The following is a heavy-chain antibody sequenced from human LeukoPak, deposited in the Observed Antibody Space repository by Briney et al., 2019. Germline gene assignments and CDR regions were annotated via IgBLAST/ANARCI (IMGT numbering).Heavy chain of an antibody. J-gene: IGHJ4*02. CDR3: LMYTNGWN. CDR1: GSTISGNY. Sequence: GGSLRLSCAVSGSTISGNYMHWIRQAPGKGLVWVSRINSDGTSGTYADSVKGRFTISRDNAKNMLYPQMNSLRAEDTAMYYCLMYTNGWNWGQGALVTVSS. CDR2: INSDGTSG. V-gene: IGHV3-74*01. D-gene: IGHD6-19*01.